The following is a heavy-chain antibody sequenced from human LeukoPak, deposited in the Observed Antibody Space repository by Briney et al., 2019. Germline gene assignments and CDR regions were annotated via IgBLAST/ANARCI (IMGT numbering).Heavy chain of an antibody. CDR1: GGSISSYY. CDR3: ASGVIAAAGTWRDY. Sequence: SETLSLTCTVSGGSISSYYWSWIRQPPGKGLEWIGYIYYSGSTNYNPSLKSRVTISVDTSKNQFSLKLSSVTAADTAVYYCASGVIAAAGTWRDYWGQGTLVTVSS. V-gene: IGHV4-59*01. CDR2: IYYSGST. D-gene: IGHD6-13*01. J-gene: IGHJ4*02.